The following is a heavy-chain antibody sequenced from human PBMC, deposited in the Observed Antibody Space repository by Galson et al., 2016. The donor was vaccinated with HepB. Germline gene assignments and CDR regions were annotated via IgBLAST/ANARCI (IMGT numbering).Heavy chain of an antibody. CDR2: INHSGST. CDR3: ARSTTYYGMDV. J-gene: IGHJ6*02. Sequence: SETLSLTCVVSDGSLTSYYWSWIRKPPGKGLEWIGEINHSGSTKYQSSLKSRVTISVDTSKSEVSLKVSSVTAADSAVYYCARSTTYYGMDVWGQGTTVTVSS. D-gene: IGHD2/OR15-2a*01. V-gene: IGHV4-34*01. CDR1: DGSLTSYY.